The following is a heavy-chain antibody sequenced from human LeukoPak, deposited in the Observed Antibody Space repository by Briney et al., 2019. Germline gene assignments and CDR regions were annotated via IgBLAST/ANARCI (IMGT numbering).Heavy chain of an antibody. CDR1: GGSIGRYH. CDR3: ARETPAAGNWYDP. J-gene: IGHJ5*02. CDR2: IHTSGST. D-gene: IGHD2-2*01. Sequence: SETLSLTCTVSGGSIGRYHWSWFRQPAGEGLEWIGRIHTSGSTNYNPSLKSRATMSVDTSRNQFSVKLRSVTAADTAVYYCARETPAAGNWYDPWGQRTLVTVSS. V-gene: IGHV4-4*07.